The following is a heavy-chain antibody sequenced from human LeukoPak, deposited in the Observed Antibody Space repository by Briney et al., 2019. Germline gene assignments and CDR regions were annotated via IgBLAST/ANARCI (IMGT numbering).Heavy chain of an antibody. V-gene: IGHV4-39*01. J-gene: IGHJ4*02. CDR3: ARHRSGWLQSSFDY. Sequence: SETLSLTCSVSGGSISSSSSYWGWHRQPPGKGLEWIVSIYYSGSSFDNPALKSRITISVDTTKNQFSLKLSSVTAADTAVYYCARHRSGWLQSSFDYWGQGTLVTVSS. D-gene: IGHD5-24*01. CDR1: GGSISSSSSY. CDR2: IYYSGSS.